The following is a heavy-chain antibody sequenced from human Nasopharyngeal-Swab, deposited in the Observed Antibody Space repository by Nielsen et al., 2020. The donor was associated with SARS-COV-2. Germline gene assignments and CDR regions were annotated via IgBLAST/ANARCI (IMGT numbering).Heavy chain of an antibody. CDR3: ARDVAIVGATLEN. CDR1: VFTLSGCG. J-gene: IGHJ4*02. CDR2: ISSSSSTS. Sequence: AGSLTLTCSASVFTLSGCGMHWVRQAPGKGLEWVAYISSSSSTSYYADSVKGRFTISRDNPKNSLYLQMNSLRDEDTALYYCARDVAIVGATLENWGQGTLVTVSS. D-gene: IGHD1-26*01. V-gene: IGHV3-48*02.